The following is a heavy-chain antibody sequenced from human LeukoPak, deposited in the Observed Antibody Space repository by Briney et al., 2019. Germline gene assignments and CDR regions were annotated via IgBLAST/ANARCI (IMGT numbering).Heavy chain of an antibody. D-gene: IGHD2-15*01. Sequence: SETLSLTCAVYGGSFRVYYWGGIRQPPGKGLEWIGSIYYSGSTYYNPSLKSRVTISVDTSKNQFSLKLSSVTAADTAVYYCARHGVVVVAGFDYWGQGTLVTVSS. V-gene: IGHV4-39*01. CDR2: IYYSGST. CDR3: ARHGVVVVAGFDY. CDR1: GGSFRVYY. J-gene: IGHJ4*02.